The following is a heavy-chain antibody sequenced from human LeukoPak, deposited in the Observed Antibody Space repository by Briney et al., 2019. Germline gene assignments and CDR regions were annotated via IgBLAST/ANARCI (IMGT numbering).Heavy chain of an antibody. CDR2: INPNSGGT. D-gene: IGHD3-10*01. CDR3: ARERNNYASGSYGPMDV. V-gene: IGHV1-2*06. Sequence: ASVKVSCKASGYTFTGYYMHWVRQAPGQGLEWMGRINPNSGGTNYAQKFQGRVTMTTDTSTSTAYMEVRSLRSDDTAVYFCARERNNYASGSYGPMDVWGKGITVTVSS. J-gene: IGHJ6*03. CDR1: GYTFTGYY.